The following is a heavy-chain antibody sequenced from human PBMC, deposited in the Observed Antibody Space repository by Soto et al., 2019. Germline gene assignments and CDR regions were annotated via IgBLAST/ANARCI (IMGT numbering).Heavy chain of an antibody. Sequence: QVQLVQSGAEVKRPGSSVKVSCKASGDTFTFYSINWVRQAPGLGLEWMGRINPILSMSNYAQRFQGRVMMTAAKSTSTAYMELSRLRSEDTAIYYCASSYGSGYRAFDYWGQGALVTVSS. CDR3: ASSYGSGYRAFDY. CDR1: GDTFTFYS. CDR2: INPILSMS. J-gene: IGHJ4*02. D-gene: IGHD3-10*01. V-gene: IGHV1-69*02.